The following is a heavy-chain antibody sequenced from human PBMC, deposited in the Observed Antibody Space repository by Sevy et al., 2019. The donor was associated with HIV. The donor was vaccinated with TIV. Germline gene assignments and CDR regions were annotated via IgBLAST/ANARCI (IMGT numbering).Heavy chain of an antibody. V-gene: IGHV3-21*01. J-gene: IGHJ4*02. D-gene: IGHD3-22*01. CDR2: VSSGSSYI. CDR1: GFTFSDYS. CDR3: ARSGYYDSSGSDY. Sequence: GGSLRLSCAASGFTFSDYSMNWVRQAPGKGLEWVSSVSSGSSYIRYAYSVKGRFTISRDNARKSLFLQMNSLRAEDTAVYYCARSGYYDSSGSDYWGQGALVTVSS.